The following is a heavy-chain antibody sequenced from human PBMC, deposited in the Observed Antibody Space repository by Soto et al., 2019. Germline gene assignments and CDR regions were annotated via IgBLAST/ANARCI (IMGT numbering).Heavy chain of an antibody. CDR3: ARAIETAMDPCDY. D-gene: IGHD5-18*01. Sequence: PGGSLRLSCAASCFSFTTYAMHRVRQAPGKGLEWVAVISDDGSIKYYADSVKGRFTISRDNSKNTFYLQMNSLRGDDTALYYCARAIETAMDPCDYWGQGALVTVSS. V-gene: IGHV3-30-3*01. CDR2: ISDDGSIK. CDR1: CFSFTTYA. J-gene: IGHJ4*02.